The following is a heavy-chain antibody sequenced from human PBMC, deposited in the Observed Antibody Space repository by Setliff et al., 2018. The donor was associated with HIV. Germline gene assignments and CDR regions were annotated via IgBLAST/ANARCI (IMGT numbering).Heavy chain of an antibody. D-gene: IGHD2-15*01. V-gene: IGHV4-61*09. J-gene: IGHJ3*02. CDR2: LYIRTGTT. CDR1: GASISDGTFY. Sequence: PSQTLSLTCAVPGASISDGTFYWSWIRQPAGKGLVWIGHLYIRTGTTNYSPSLKGRVTISLDTSNNQFSLSLSSVTASDTAVYFCARSQETSVAATEIWGQGTMVTVSS. CDR3: ARSQETSVAATEI.